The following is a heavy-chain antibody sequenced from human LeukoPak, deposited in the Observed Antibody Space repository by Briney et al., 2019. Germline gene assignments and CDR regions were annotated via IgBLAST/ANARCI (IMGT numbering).Heavy chain of an antibody. V-gene: IGHV4-30-4*01. Sequence: SETLSLTCTVSGGSLSSNKDYWSWLRQPPEKGLEGGGYIYYSGNNYYNPSLKRRVSISLDTSKNQFSLNLSSVTAEDTAVYYCARGRAYYDALTSRFTIGWVDYWGQGNLVTVSS. CDR1: GGSLSSNKDY. D-gene: IGHD3-9*01. CDR3: ARGRAYYDALTSRFTIGWVDY. CDR2: IYYSGNN. J-gene: IGHJ4*02.